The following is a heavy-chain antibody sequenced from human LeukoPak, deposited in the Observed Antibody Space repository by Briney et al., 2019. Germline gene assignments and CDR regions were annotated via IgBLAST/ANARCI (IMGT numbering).Heavy chain of an antibody. CDR2: ISGSGVGT. D-gene: IGHD3-9*01. CDR3: AKNGRDDHDKYFFDF. CDR1: GFIFRNYA. Sequence: GGSLRLSCTGSGFIFRNYAMSWVRQAPGMGLEWVSAISGSGVGTNYADSVKGRFTISRDNSKNTLYLQMNSLRAEDTAVYYCAKNGRDDHDKYFFDFWGQGTQVTVSS. J-gene: IGHJ4*02. V-gene: IGHV3-23*01.